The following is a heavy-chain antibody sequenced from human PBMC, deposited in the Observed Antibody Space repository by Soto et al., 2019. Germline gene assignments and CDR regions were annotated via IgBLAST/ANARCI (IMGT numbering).Heavy chain of an antibody. D-gene: IGHD6-13*01. CDR1: GDSINNFY. CDR3: ARGGARQQLVDY. J-gene: IGHJ4*02. Sequence: SETLSLTCTVSGDSINNFYWSCIRQPPGKGLEWIGYIYYSGSTNYNPSLKSRVTISVDTSKNQFSLKLSSVTAADTAVYYCARGGARQQLVDYWGQGTLVTVS. V-gene: IGHV4-59*01. CDR2: IYYSGST.